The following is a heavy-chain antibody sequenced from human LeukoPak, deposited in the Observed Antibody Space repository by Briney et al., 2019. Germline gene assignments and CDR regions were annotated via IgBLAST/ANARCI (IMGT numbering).Heavy chain of an antibody. CDR3: VRWNSKMQAFDY. Sequence: PSETLSLTCAVSGGSSSNYFWNWIRQAPGKGLEWIGYVSESGSTNYNPALESRVTISEDTSKKKVSLTLSSVTTADAAVYFCVRWNSKMQAFDYWGQGALVTVSS. CDR2: VSESGST. CDR1: GGSSSNYF. V-gene: IGHV4-59*01. J-gene: IGHJ4*02. D-gene: IGHD1-1*01.